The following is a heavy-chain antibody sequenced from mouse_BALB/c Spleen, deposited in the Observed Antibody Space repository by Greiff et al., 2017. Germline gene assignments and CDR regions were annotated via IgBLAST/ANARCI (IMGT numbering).Heavy chain of an antibody. J-gene: IGHJ4*01. D-gene: IGHD5-5*01. CDR1: GFTFSSYT. Sequence: EVKLMESGGGLVQPGGSLKLSCAASGFTFSSYTMSWVRQTPEKRLEWVAYISNGGGSTYYPDTVKGRFTISRDNAKNTLYLQMSSLKSEDTAMYYCARRTTPMDYWGQGTSVTVSS. V-gene: IGHV5-12-2*01. CDR2: ISNGGGST. CDR3: ARRTTPMDY.